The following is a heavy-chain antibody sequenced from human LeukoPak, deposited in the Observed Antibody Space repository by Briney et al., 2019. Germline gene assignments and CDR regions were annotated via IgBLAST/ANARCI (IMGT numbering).Heavy chain of an antibody. D-gene: IGHD5-12*01. CDR1: GYTFTGYY. CDR3: ATFHGYEDDY. V-gene: IGHV1-2*02. CDR2: INPNSGGT. Sequence: GASVKVSCKASGYTFTGYYMHWVRQAPGQGLEWMGWINPNSGGTNYAQKFQGRVTMTEDTSTDTAYMELSSLRSEDTAVYYCATFHGYEDDYWGQGTLVTVSS. J-gene: IGHJ4*02.